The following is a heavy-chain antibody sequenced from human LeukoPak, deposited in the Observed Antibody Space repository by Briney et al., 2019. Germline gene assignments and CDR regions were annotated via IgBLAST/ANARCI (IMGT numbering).Heavy chain of an antibody. CDR3: ARLFSSSWYRGAFDL. CDR1: GGSISSSSYY. D-gene: IGHD6-13*01. V-gene: IGHV4-39*01. CDR2: IYYSGNT. Sequence: SETLSLTCTVPGGSISSSSYYWGWIRQPPGKGLEWIGSIYYSGNTYYNPPLKSRVTISVDTSKNQFSLKLSSVTAADTAVYYCARLFSSSWYRGAFDLWGQGTMVTVSS. J-gene: IGHJ3*01.